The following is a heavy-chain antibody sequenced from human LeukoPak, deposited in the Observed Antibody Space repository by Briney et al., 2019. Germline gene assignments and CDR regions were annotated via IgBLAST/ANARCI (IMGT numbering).Heavy chain of an antibody. V-gene: IGHV3-7*03. CDR3: ARDYSGEWEQLTGWWFDP. Sequence: PGGSLRLSCAASGFTFSSYWMSWVRQAPGKGLEWVANIKQDGSEKYYVDSVKGRFTISRDNAKNSLYLQMNSLRAEDTAVYYCARDYSGEWEQLTGWWFDPWGQGTLVIVSS. J-gene: IGHJ5*02. CDR1: GFTFSSYW. CDR2: IKQDGSEK. D-gene: IGHD1-26*01.